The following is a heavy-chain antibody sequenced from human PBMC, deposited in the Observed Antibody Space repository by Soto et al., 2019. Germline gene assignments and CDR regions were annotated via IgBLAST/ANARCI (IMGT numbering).Heavy chain of an antibody. CDR2: IYYSGST. Sequence: QVQLQESGPGLVKPSQTLSLTCTVSGGSISSGDYYWSWIRQPPGKGLEWIGYIYYSGSTYYNPSLKSRGTRTVETSKNQFPLELSSGTAADTAVYYCARARGARYFDYWGQGTLVTVSS. D-gene: IGHD2-15*01. CDR3: ARARGARYFDY. V-gene: IGHV4-30-4*01. J-gene: IGHJ4*02. CDR1: GGSISSGDYY.